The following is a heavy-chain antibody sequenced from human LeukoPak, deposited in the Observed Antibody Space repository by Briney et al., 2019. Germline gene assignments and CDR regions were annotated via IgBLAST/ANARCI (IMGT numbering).Heavy chain of an antibody. Sequence: GGSLRLSCAASGFTFSSYGMHWVREAPGKGVEWVAFIRYDGSNKYYADSVKGRFTISRDNSKNTLYLQMNSLRAEDTAVYYCAKEPAIAAAGMGGAFDIWGQGTMVTVSS. V-gene: IGHV3-30*02. J-gene: IGHJ3*02. CDR2: IRYDGSNK. CDR3: AKEPAIAAAGMGGAFDI. D-gene: IGHD6-13*01. CDR1: GFTFSSYG.